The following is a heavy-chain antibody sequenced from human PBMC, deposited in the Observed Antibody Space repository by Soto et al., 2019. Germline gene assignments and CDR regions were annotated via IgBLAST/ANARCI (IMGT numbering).Heavy chain of an antibody. D-gene: IGHD2-8*01. J-gene: IGHJ6*02. CDR2: INAGNGNT. CDR3: ARDLISSLGVHYYYYGTDV. CDR1: GYTFTSYA. V-gene: IGHV1-3*01. Sequence: ASVKVSCKASGYTFTSYAMHWVRQAPGQRLEWMGWINAGNGNTKYSQKFQGRVTITRDTSASTAYMELSSLRSEDTAVYYCARDLISSLGVHYYYYGTDVWGQGTTVTVSS.